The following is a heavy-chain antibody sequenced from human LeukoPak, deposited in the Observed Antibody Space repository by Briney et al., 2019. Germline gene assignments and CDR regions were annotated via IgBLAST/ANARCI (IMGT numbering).Heavy chain of an antibody. CDR3: ARDECSSTSCYLGYYYYGMDV. J-gene: IGHJ6*02. D-gene: IGHD2-2*01. Sequence: PSETLSLTCTVSGGSISSSSYYWGWIRQPPGKGLEWIGSIYYSGSTYYNPSPKSRVTISVDTSKNQFSLKLSSVTAADTAVYYCARDECSSTSCYLGYYYYGMDVWGQGTTVTVSS. V-gene: IGHV4-39*07. CDR1: GGSISSSSYY. CDR2: IYYSGST.